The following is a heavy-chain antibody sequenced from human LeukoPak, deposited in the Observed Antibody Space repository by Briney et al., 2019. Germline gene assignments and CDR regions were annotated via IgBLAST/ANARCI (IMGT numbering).Heavy chain of an antibody. CDR1: GYTFTGYY. CDR3: ARVDDILSGFDP. V-gene: IGHV1-18*04. Sequence: ASVKVSCKASGYTFTGYYMHWVRQAPGQGLEWMGWISAYNGNTNYAQKLQGRVTMTTDTSTSTAYMELRSLRSDDTAVYYCARVDDILSGFDPWGQGTLVTVSS. D-gene: IGHD2/OR15-2a*01. J-gene: IGHJ5*02. CDR2: ISAYNGNT.